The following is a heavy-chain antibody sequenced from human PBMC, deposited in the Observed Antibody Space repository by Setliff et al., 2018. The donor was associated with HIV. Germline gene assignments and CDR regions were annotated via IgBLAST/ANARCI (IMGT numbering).Heavy chain of an antibody. CDR3: ASKGRDVYTLEAPG. CDR2: ISGGGDST. Sequence: GSLRLSCAASGFTFNRYDITWVRQAPGKGLEWVSLISGGGDSTSYADSVKGRFTISRDNSENTVYLQMSSLKPEDTAVYYCASKGRDVYTLEAPGWGQGTLVTVSS. J-gene: IGHJ4*02. V-gene: IGHV3-23*01. D-gene: IGHD3-3*01. CDR1: GFTFNRYD.